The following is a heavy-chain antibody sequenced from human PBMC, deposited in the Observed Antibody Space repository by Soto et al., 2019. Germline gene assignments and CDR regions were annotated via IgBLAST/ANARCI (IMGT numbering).Heavy chain of an antibody. V-gene: IGHV3-21*01. CDR1: GFIFDSDS. J-gene: IGHJ5*02. D-gene: IGHD2-15*01. CDR3: ARAEYCSGGSCYNNWLDP. CDR2: ISSSSTYI. Sequence: PGGSLRLCGSAAGFIFDSDSLNWVRQAPGKGLEWVSSISSSSTYIYYADSLKGRFTISRDNAKHSLYLQMNSLRAEDTAVYYCARAEYCSGGSCYNNWLDPWGQGTLVTVSS.